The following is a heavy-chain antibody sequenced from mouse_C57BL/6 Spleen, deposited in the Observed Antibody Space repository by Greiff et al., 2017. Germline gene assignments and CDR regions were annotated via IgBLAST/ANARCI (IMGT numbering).Heavy chain of an antibody. J-gene: IGHJ2*01. D-gene: IGHD4-1*01. CDR2: ISSGSSTI. CDR1: GFTFSDYG. V-gene: IGHV5-17*01. CDR3: ARGGTGTSFDY. Sequence: EVKLMESGGGLVKPGGSLKLSCAASGFTFSDYGMHWVRQAPEKGLEWVAYISSGSSTIYYADTVKGRFTISRDNAKNTLFLQMTSLRSEDTAMYYCARGGTGTSFDYWGQGTTLTVSS.